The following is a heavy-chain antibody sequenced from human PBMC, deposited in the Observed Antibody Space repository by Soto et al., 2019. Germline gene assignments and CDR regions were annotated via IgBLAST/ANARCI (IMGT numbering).Heavy chain of an antibody. CDR1: RFTFSSYA. V-gene: IGHV3-23*01. CDR2: IDGSGVRT. J-gene: IGHJ3*02. CDR3: ATYYDILTGYYTSDAFDI. D-gene: IGHD3-9*01. Sequence: PGGSLRLSCAASRFTFSSYAMNWVRQAPGKGLEWVSGIDGSGVRTYYADSVKGRFTISRDNSKNTLYLQMNSLRAEDTAVYYCATYYDILTGYYTSDAFDIWGQGTMVTVSS.